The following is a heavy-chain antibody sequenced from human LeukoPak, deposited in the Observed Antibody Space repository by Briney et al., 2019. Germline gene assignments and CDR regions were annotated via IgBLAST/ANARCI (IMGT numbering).Heavy chain of an antibody. Sequence: PSETLSLTCTVSGGSISSYYWSWIRQPPGKGLEWIGYIYYSGSTNYNPSLKSRVTISVDTSKNQFSLKLSSVTAADTAVYYCARGFGFLWFGELFYYFDYWGQGTLVTVSS. V-gene: IGHV4-59*12. CDR3: ARGFGFLWFGELFYYFDY. D-gene: IGHD3-10*01. CDR1: GGSISSYY. CDR2: IYYSGST. J-gene: IGHJ4*02.